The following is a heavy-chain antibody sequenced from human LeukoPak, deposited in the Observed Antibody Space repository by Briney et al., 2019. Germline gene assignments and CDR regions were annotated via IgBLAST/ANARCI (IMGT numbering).Heavy chain of an antibody. CDR1: GGSISSGSYY. D-gene: IGHD3-10*01. CDR2: IYTSGST. CDR3: ARACTVTKYYYGSGSYSRGNWFDP. Sequence: PSETLSLTCTVSGGSISSGSYYWSWIRQPAGKGLEWIGRIYTSGSTNYNPSLKSRVTISADTSKNQFSLKLSSVTAADTAVYYCARACTVTKYYYGSGSYSRGNWFDPWGQGTLVTVSS. J-gene: IGHJ5*02. V-gene: IGHV4-61*02.